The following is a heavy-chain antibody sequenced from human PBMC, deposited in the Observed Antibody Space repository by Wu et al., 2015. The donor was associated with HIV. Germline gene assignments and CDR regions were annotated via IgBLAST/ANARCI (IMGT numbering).Heavy chain of an antibody. J-gene: IGHJ6*02. CDR1: GYTFTDYY. Sequence: QVQLVQSGAEVKKPGASVKVSCKASGYTFTDYYIHWVRQAPGQGLEWMGWMNPNSGNTGYAQKFQGRVTLTKNPSISTAYMELSSLRSEDTAVYYCARRKAYFDSSGYYYYYGMDVWGQGTTVTVSS. V-gene: IGHV1-8*02. CDR2: MNPNSGNT. CDR3: ARRKAYFDSSGYYYYYGMDV. D-gene: IGHD3-22*01.